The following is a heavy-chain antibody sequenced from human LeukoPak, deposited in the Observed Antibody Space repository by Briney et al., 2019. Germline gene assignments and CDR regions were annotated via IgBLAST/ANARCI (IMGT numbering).Heavy chain of an antibody. CDR2: TYNSGST. Sequence: PSETLSLTCTVSGDSISSYYWSWIRQPPGKGLEWIGYTYNSGSTKYNPSLRSRVTISVDTSKNHFSLKVSSVTAADTAMYYCARANDYMSAMEVWSKGTTVTVSS. V-gene: IGHV4-59*01. J-gene: IGHJ6*03. D-gene: IGHD1-1*01. CDR1: GDSISSYY. CDR3: ARANDYMSAMEV.